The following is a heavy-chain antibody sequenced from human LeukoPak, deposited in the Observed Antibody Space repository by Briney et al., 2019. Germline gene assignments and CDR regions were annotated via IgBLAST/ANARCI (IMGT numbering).Heavy chain of an antibody. Sequence: GGSLRLSCAASRFTFSSYSMNWVRQAPGKGLEWVSSISSSSSYIYYADSVKGRFTISRDNAKNSLYLQMNSLRAEDTAVYYCAREGQIQLWLEEIGNFDYWGQGTLVTVSS. CDR3: AREGQIQLWLEEIGNFDY. D-gene: IGHD5-18*01. V-gene: IGHV3-21*01. CDR1: RFTFSSYS. J-gene: IGHJ4*02. CDR2: ISSSSSYI.